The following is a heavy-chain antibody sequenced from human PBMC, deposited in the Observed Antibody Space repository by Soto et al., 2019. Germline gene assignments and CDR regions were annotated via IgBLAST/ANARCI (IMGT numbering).Heavy chain of an antibody. CDR3: ARGGDSYGSGRDV. Sequence: GGSLRLSCVASGITFSTYEVNWVRQAPGKGLEWVSYISSSGRTKYYADSVKGRFTISRDNAKNSLYLQMNSLRDEDTAVYYCARGGDSYGSGRDVWGQATTGTLS. CDR1: GITFSTYE. D-gene: IGHD5-18*01. J-gene: IGHJ6*02. CDR2: ISSSGRTK. V-gene: IGHV3-48*03.